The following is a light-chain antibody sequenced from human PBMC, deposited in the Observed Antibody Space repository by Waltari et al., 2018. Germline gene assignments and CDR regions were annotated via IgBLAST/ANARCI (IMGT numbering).Light chain of an antibody. CDR3: SAWDDRLNAYV. CDR1: SSNIGPTI. CDR2: TDD. V-gene: IGLV1-44*01. J-gene: IGLJ1*01. Sequence: SVLTQPPSASGTPGQRLTISCFGSSSNIGPTILNCYQQVPGTAPTLLIYTDDQRPSGVSGRFSGSRSGTSASLAISGLQSEDEADYYCSAWDDRLNAYVFGTGTKVTVL.